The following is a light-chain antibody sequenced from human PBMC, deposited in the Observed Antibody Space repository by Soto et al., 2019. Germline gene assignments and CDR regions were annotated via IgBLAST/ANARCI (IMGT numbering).Light chain of an antibody. V-gene: IGKV3-20*01. Sequence: EIVLTQSPGTLSLSLGERATLSCRASQSVSSNFLAWYQQKPGQAPRLLIYGASSRATGIPDRFGGSGSGTDFTLTISRLETEDFGVYYCQQYATSPPRTFGQGTKVDIK. CDR1: QSVSSNF. CDR3: QQYATSPPRT. J-gene: IGKJ1*01. CDR2: GAS.